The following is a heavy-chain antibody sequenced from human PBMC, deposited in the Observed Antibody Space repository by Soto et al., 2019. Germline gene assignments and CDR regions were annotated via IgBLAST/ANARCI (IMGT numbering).Heavy chain of an antibody. Sequence: QVQLQQWGAGLLKPSETLSLTCAVYGGSFSGYYWSWIRQPPGKGLEWIGEINHSGSTNYNPSLKSRVTKPVDPSKNQFSLKLGSVTAADTAVYYCASDILTGDDAFDIWGQGTMVTVSS. CDR3: ASDILTGDDAFDI. CDR2: INHSGST. J-gene: IGHJ3*02. V-gene: IGHV4-34*01. D-gene: IGHD3-9*01. CDR1: GGSFSGYY.